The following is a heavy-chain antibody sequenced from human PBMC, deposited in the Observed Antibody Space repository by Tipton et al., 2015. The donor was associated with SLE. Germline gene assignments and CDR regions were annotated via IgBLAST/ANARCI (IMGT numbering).Heavy chain of an antibody. CDR3: ARDGHGSGSYDY. CDR1: GDSISSGGFY. Sequence: TLSLTCTVSGDSISSGGFYWTWIRPHPGKGLEWIGYIYTSGGTHSNPSLTSRIIISVDMSKNQFSLKLTSVTAADTAVYYCARDGHGSGSYDYWGQGTLVTVSS. D-gene: IGHD3-10*01. J-gene: IGHJ4*02. V-gene: IGHV4-31*03. CDR2: IYTSGGT.